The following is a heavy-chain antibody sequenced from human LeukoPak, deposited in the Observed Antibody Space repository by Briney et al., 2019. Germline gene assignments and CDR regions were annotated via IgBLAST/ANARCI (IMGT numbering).Heavy chain of an antibody. CDR2: IRSKANSYAT. D-gene: IGHD3-16*01. Sequence: GGSLRLSCAASGFTFSGSAMHWVRQASGKGLEWVGRIRSKANSYATAYAASVKGRFTISRDDSKNTAYLQTNSLRAEDTAVYYCARGGAYYYYMDVWGKGTTVTVSS. V-gene: IGHV3-73*01. J-gene: IGHJ6*03. CDR3: ARGGAYYYYMDV. CDR1: GFTFSGSA.